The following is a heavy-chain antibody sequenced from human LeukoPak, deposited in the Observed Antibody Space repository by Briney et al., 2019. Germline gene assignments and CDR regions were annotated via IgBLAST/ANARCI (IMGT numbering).Heavy chain of an antibody. V-gene: IGHV4-59*08. CDR2: IYYSGTT. Sequence: PSETLSLTCTVPGGSISNFYWSWIRQPPGKGLEWIGFIYYSGTTHYNPSLKSRVTMSVATSNNQFSLRLSSVTAADTAIYYCARHSGAFPHYFDYWGQGALVTVS. CDR1: GGSISNFY. J-gene: IGHJ4*02. D-gene: IGHD1-26*01. CDR3: ARHSGAFPHYFDY.